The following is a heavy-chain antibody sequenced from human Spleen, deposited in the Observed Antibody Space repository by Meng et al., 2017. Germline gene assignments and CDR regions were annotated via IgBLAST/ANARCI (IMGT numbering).Heavy chain of an antibody. CDR2: IGHSGFT. D-gene: IGHD1/OR15-1a*01. CDR1: GDSISSSDSN. V-gene: IGHV4-39*01. J-gene: IGHJ5*02. Sequence: QPQLQESGPGLVKPSEALSLTCSFSGDSISSSDSNWGWIRQSPGKGLEWIGSIGHSGFTYYTPSLESRVTVSVDTSRSQFSLELTSVTAADTAVYYCVRSRAWVRTGFDPWGQGTLVTVSS. CDR3: VRSRAWVRTGFDP.